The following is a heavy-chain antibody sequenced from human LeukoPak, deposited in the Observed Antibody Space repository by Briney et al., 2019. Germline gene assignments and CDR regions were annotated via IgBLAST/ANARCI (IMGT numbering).Heavy chain of an antibody. CDR1: GYPFTSYG. Sequence: VKVSFKASGYPFTSYGISWVRPAPGQGLEWMGWISAYNGNTNYAQKLQGRVTMTTDTSTSTAYMELRSLRSDDTAVYYCAREYYYDSSGYGEYYFDYWGQGTLVTVSS. J-gene: IGHJ4*02. D-gene: IGHD3-22*01. CDR3: AREYYYDSSGYGEYYFDY. CDR2: ISAYNGNT. V-gene: IGHV1-18*01.